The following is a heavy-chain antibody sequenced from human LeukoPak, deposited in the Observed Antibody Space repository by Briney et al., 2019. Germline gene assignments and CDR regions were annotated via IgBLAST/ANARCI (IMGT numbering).Heavy chain of an antibody. J-gene: IGHJ3*02. Sequence: PGGSLRLSCTASGFIFSNHYMNWIRQAPGKGLEWVSYISSSGDYIYYANSVKGRFTISRDNAKNSLYLQMSSLRAEDTAVYYCARRSYDAFDIWGQGTMVTVSS. CDR2: ISSSGDYI. CDR1: GFIFSNHY. V-gene: IGHV3-11*01. CDR3: ARRSYDAFDI.